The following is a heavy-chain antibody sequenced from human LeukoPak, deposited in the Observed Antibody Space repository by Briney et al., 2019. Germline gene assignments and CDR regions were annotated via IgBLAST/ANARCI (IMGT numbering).Heavy chain of an antibody. CDR2: INWNGGNT. CDR1: GFTFDDYG. D-gene: IGHD3-3*01. CDR3: AREYYDFWSGYYSY. Sequence: PGGSLRLSCAASGFTFDDYGMSWVRQAPGKGLEWVSGINWNGGNTGYADSVKGRFTISRDNAKSSLYLQMNSLRAEDTALYYCAREYYDFWSGYYSYWGQGTLVTVSS. V-gene: IGHV3-20*04. J-gene: IGHJ4*02.